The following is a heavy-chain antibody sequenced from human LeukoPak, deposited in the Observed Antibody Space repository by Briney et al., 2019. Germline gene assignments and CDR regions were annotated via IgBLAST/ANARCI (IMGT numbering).Heavy chain of an antibody. Sequence: SETLSLTCVVSIGSTRATNWWTWVRQPPGGGLEWIGEVHLNGRTHYSPSLESRVTMSVDMSENHISLQLTSVTAADTAVYYCAREGRFYRAIDYSGPGTLVIVSS. CDR2: VHLNGRT. CDR1: IGSTRATNW. D-gene: IGHD2/OR15-2a*01. CDR3: AREGRFYRAIDY. J-gene: IGHJ4*02. V-gene: IGHV4-4*02.